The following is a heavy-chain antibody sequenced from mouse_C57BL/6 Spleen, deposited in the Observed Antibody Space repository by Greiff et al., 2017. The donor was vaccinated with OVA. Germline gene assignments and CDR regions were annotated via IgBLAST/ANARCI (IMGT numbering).Heavy chain of an antibody. J-gene: IGHJ1*03. CDR2: INPNNGGT. Sequence: EVKLQESGPELVKPGASVKMSCKASGYTFTDYNMHWVKQSHGKSLEWIGYINPNNGGTSYNQKFKGKATLTVNKSSSTAYMELRSLTSEDSAVYYCARPGGYDDWYFDVWGTGTTVTVSS. CDR3: ARPGGYDDWYFDV. CDR1: GYTFTDYN. D-gene: IGHD2-2*01. V-gene: IGHV1-22*01.